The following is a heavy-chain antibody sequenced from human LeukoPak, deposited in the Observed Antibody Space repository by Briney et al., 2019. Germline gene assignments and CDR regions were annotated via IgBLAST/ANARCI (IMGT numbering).Heavy chain of an antibody. CDR3: AKVMREGVTYSAASDY. CDR1: RFTFSSYA. Sequence: PGGSLRLSCAAARFTFSSYAMSWVRQAPGKGLEWVSAINGGGGSTYYAESVKGRFTVSRDNSKSTLYLQMDSLRAEDTAVYYCAKVMREGVTYSAASDYWGQGTLVTVSS. CDR2: INGGGGST. D-gene: IGHD2-15*01. J-gene: IGHJ4*02. V-gene: IGHV3-23*01.